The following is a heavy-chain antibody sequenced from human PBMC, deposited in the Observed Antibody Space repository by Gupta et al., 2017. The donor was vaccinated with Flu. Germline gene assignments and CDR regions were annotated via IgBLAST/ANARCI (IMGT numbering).Heavy chain of an antibody. J-gene: IGHJ6*02. CDR2: ISWNSETS. D-gene: IGHD2-15*01. Sequence: EAELVESGGGWVQPGRSLKLSCAASGFTFDDSGMYWVRQVPGKGLEWVAGISWNSETSAYADSVKGRFTISRDNAKNSLYLQMNSLRVEDTALYYCAKDKDFGRYEGYYGLDVWGQGTTVTVSS. CDR1: GFTFDDSG. V-gene: IGHV3-9*01. CDR3: AKDKDFGRYEGYYGLDV.